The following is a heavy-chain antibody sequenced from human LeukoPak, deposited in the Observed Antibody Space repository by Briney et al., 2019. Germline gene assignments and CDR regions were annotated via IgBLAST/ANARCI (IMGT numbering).Heavy chain of an antibody. CDR1: GYTFTSYD. J-gene: IGHJ6*03. Sequence: ASVKVSCKASGYTFTSYDINWVRQATGQGLEWMGWMNPNSGNTGYAQEFQGRVTMTRNTSISTAYMELSSLRSEDTAVYYCARGYCTNGVCYLGYYYYYMDVWGKGTTVTVSS. D-gene: IGHD2-8*01. CDR3: ARGYCTNGVCYLGYYYYYMDV. CDR2: MNPNSGNT. V-gene: IGHV1-8*01.